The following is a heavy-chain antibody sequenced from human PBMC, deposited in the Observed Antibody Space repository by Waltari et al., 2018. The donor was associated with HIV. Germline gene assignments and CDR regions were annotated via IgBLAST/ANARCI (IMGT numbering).Heavy chain of an antibody. Sequence: QVQLVQSGAEVKKPGASVKVSCKASGFTFSDYYMPWVRQAPGQGLEWMGWINPNSGGTRYSEKFQGRVTMTRYTSISTAYMELFRLRFDDTAIYYCTRVFRGTINYFDSRLGHWGQGTLVTVSS. V-gene: IGHV1-2*02. CDR2: INPNSGGT. D-gene: IGHD3-22*01. CDR1: GFTFSDYY. J-gene: IGHJ4*02. CDR3: TRVFRGTINYFDSRLGH.